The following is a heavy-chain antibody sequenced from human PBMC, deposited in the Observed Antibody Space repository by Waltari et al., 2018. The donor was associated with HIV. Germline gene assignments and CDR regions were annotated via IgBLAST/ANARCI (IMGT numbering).Heavy chain of an antibody. D-gene: IGHD4-17*01. J-gene: IGHJ3*02. V-gene: IGHV3-21*01. CDR3: ARSYGDPGDAFDI. Sequence: EVQLVESGGGLVKPGGSLRLSCAASGFTFSSYSMNWVRQAPGKGLEWVSSISSSSSYIYYADSVKGRFTISRDNAKNSLYLQMNSLRAEDTAVYYCARSYGDPGDAFDIWGQGTMVTVSS. CDR2: ISSSSSYI. CDR1: GFTFSSYS.